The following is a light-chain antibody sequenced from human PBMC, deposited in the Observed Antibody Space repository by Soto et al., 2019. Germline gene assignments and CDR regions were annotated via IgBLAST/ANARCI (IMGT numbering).Light chain of an antibody. Sequence: EIVMTQSPATLSVSPGERATLSCRASQSVRSNLAWYQQKPGQAPRLLIYGASTRATGIPARFSGSGSGTDFTPTISSLQSEDFAVYYCQQYNNWPPRITFGQGTRLEIK. CDR2: GAS. J-gene: IGKJ5*01. CDR1: QSVRSN. CDR3: QQYNNWPPRIT. V-gene: IGKV3-15*01.